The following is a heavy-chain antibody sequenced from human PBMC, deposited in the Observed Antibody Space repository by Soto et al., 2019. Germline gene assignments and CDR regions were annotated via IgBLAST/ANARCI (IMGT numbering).Heavy chain of an antibody. Sequence: QLQLQESGPGLVKPSETLSLTCTVSGGSISSSSYYWGWIRQPPGKGLEWIGSIYYSGSTYYNPSLKSRVTISVDTSKNQFSLKLSSVTAADTAVYYCAKRTVADWFDPWGQGTLVTVSS. CDR2: IYYSGST. CDR1: GGSISSSSYY. D-gene: IGHD4-4*01. J-gene: IGHJ5*02. CDR3: AKRTVADWFDP. V-gene: IGHV4-39*01.